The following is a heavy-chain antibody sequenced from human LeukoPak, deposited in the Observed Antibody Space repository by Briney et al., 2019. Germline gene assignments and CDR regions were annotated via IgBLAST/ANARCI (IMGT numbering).Heavy chain of an antibody. J-gene: IGHJ3*02. V-gene: IGHV4-4*07. D-gene: IGHD3-22*01. Sequence: SETLSLTCTVSGGSISSSYYWSWIRQPAGKGLEWIGRISTSGSTNYNPSLKSRVTMSVDTSNNQFSLKLSSVTAADTAVYYCARVSHYYDSSGYYYVRAFDIWGQGTMVTVSS. CDR2: ISTSGST. CDR3: ARVSHYYDSSGYYYVRAFDI. CDR1: GGSISSSYY.